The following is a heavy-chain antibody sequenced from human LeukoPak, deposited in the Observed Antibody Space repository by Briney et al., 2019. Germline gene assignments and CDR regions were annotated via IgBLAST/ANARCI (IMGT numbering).Heavy chain of an antibody. D-gene: IGHD5-12*01. V-gene: IGHV3-53*01. CDR1: GFTVSSSY. CDR3: ARDARGGYVLGS. J-gene: IGHJ5*02. Sequence: GGSLRLSCAASGFTVSSSYMSWVRQAPEKGLEWVSVIYSGGDTYYAESVKGRFTVSRDNSKNTLYLQMNSLRAEDTAVYYCARDARGGYVLGSWGQGTLVTVSS. CDR2: IYSGGDT.